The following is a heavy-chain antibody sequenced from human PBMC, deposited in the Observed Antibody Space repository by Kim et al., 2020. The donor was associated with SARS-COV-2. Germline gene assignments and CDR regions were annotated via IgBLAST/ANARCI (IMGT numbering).Heavy chain of an antibody. D-gene: IGHD6-13*01. Sequence: NDYAVSVKSRITINPDTSKNQFSRQLNAVTPEDAAVYYCARDLAAAGLDYWGQGTLVTVSS. J-gene: IGHJ4*02. V-gene: IGHV6-1*01. CDR2: N. CDR3: ARDLAAAGLDY.